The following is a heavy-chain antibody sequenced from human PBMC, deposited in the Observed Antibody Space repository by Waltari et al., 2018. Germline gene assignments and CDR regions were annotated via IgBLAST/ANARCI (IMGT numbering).Heavy chain of an antibody. CDR3: VLTWELLTAGFDY. CDR2: IRYDGSNK. CDR1: GFTFSSYG. D-gene: IGHD1-26*01. J-gene: IGHJ4*02. V-gene: IGHV3-30*02. Sequence: LILSCAASGFTFSSYGMHWVRQAPGKGLEWVAFIRYDGSNKYYADSVKGRFTISRDNSKNTLYLQMNSLRAEDTAVYYCVLTWELLTAGFDYWGQGTLVTVSS.